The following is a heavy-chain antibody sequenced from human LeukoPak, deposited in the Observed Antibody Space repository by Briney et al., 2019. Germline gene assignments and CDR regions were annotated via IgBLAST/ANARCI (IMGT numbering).Heavy chain of an antibody. Sequence: PGGSLRLSCAASGFIFSSYAMSWVRQAPGRGLEWVSSITGTGGGTYYADSVKGRFTISRDNSKNTLYLQMNSLRAEDTAVYYCATTSARSCSSTSCYSDYWGQGTLVTVSS. D-gene: IGHD2-2*01. CDR3: ATTSARSCSSTSCYSDY. CDR1: GFIFSSYA. V-gene: IGHV3-23*01. J-gene: IGHJ4*02. CDR2: ITGTGGGT.